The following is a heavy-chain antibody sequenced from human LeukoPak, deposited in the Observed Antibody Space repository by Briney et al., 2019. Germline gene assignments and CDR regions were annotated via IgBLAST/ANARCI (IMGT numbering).Heavy chain of an antibody. CDR1: GIIFSDAW. D-gene: IGHD2-21*02. J-gene: IGHJ4*02. V-gene: IGHV3-23*01. CDR2: ITGSGGST. Sequence: EGSLRLSCAVSGIIFSDAWMNWVRQAPGKGLEWVSGITGSGGSTHYADSVKGRFTISRDNSKNTLYLQMNSLRAEDTAVYYCASFVVVTAIRWGQGTLVTVSS. CDR3: ASFVVVTAIR.